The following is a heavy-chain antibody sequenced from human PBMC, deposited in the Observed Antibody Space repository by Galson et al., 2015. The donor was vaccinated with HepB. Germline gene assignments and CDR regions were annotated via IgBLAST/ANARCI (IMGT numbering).Heavy chain of an antibody. CDR3: ARDTPGYNGYDSYFYYGLDV. CDR2: ISVYNGNT. J-gene: IGHJ6*02. D-gene: IGHD5-12*01. V-gene: IGHV1-18*04. Sequence: SVKVSCKASGYTFRSYGISWVRQAPGQGLEWMGWISVYNGNTKNAQKLQGRVTMTTDTSTSTAYMELRSLRSDDTAVYYCARDTPGYNGYDSYFYYGLDVWGQGTTVTVSS. CDR1: GYTFRSYG.